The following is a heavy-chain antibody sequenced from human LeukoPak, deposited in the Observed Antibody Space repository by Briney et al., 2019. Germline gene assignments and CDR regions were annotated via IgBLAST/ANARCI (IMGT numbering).Heavy chain of an antibody. CDR3: ARDARGAAAADDPFVI. CDR1: GYTFTSYD. J-gene: IGHJ3*02. D-gene: IGHD6-13*01. Sequence: ASVKVSCKASGYTFTSYDYNSGRQATGQGGERMGGMNTNSGKTGNAQKFHGRDTMTRDTPISTAYMERSSLSSGDSAVYYCARDARGAAAADDPFVIWGHGTMVTVSS. V-gene: IGHV1-8*01. CDR2: MNTNSGKT.